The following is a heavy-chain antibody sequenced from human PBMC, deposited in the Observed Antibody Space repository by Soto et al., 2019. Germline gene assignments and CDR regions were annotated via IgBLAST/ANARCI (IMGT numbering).Heavy chain of an antibody. Sequence: GESLKISCKGSGYNFAGYWIAWVRQMPGKGLELMGIIYPSDSDTRYRPSFQGQVTISADKSISSAYLQWSSLRASDTAMYYCARGGVSTRTFDYCGQGTTVTVYS. D-gene: IGHD3-3*01. CDR1: GYNFAGYW. V-gene: IGHV5-51*01. CDR3: ARGGVSTRTFDY. CDR2: IYPSDSDT. J-gene: IGHJ4*02.